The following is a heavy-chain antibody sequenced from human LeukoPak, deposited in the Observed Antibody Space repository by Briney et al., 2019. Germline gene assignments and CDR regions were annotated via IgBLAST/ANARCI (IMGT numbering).Heavy chain of an antibody. CDR2: IIPIFGTA. Sequence: SVRVSCKASGGTFSSYAISWVRQAPGQGLEWMGRIIPIFGTANYAQKFQGRVTMTTDESTSTAYMELSSLRSEDTAVYYCARDNEGDYGDYYAFDIWGQGTMVTVSS. J-gene: IGHJ3*02. CDR1: GGTFSSYA. CDR3: ARDNEGDYGDYYAFDI. D-gene: IGHD4-17*01. V-gene: IGHV1-69*05.